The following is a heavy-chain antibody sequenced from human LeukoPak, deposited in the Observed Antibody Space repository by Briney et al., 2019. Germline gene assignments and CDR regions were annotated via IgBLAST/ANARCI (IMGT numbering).Heavy chain of an antibody. J-gene: IGHJ5*02. CDR1: EFTFSNYA. CDR3: AKGSGINHYHWIDP. Sequence: GGSLRLSCAASEFTFSNYAMNWVRQAPGKGLEWASGISGGGGSTYYADSVKGRFTISRDNSKNTLYLQMDSLRAEDTALYYCAKGSGINHYHWIDPWGQGTLVTVSS. V-gene: IGHV3-23*01. D-gene: IGHD1-14*01. CDR2: ISGGGGST.